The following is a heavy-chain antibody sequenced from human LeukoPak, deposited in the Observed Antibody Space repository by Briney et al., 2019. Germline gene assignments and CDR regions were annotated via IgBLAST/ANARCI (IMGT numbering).Heavy chain of an antibody. J-gene: IGHJ4*02. CDR3: ARALGEATDY. Sequence: GGSLRLSCAASGFTFSSYAMHWVRQAPGKGLEWVSVIYSGGSTYYADSVKGRFTISRDNSKNTLYLQMNSLRAEDTAVYYCARALGEATDYWGQGTLVTVSS. CDR1: GFTFSSYA. D-gene: IGHD3-16*01. V-gene: IGHV3-53*01. CDR2: IYSGGST.